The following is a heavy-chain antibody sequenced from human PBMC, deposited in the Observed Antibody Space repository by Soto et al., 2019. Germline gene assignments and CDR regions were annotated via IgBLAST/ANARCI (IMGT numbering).Heavy chain of an antibody. Sequence: ASVKVSCKASGYTFTSYGISWVRQAPGQGLEWMGWISAYNGNTNYAQKLQGRVTMTTDTSTSTAYMELRSLRSDDTAVYYCARGRDYDDSSGYYSDDAFDIWGQGTMVTVSS. J-gene: IGHJ3*02. CDR1: GYTFTSYG. CDR3: ARGRDYDDSSGYYSDDAFDI. V-gene: IGHV1-18*01. D-gene: IGHD3-22*01. CDR2: ISAYNGNT.